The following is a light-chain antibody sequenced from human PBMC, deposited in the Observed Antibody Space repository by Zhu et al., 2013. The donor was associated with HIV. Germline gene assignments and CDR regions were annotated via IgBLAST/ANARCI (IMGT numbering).Light chain of an antibody. J-gene: IGKJ4*01. CDR1: QAIRND. CDR2: AAS. V-gene: IGKV1-17*01. Sequence: DIQMTQSPSSLSASVGDRVTVTCRASQAIRNDLAWFQQKPGRAPKRLIYAASTLESGVPSRFRGSGSGTEFTLTISSLQPEDFATYSCLQHNTFPLTFGGGTKVERK. CDR3: LQHNTFPLT.